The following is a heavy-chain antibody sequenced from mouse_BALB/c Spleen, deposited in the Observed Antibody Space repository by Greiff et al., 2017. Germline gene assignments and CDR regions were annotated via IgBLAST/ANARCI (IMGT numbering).Heavy chain of an antibody. D-gene: IGHD1-1*01. CDR1: GYTFTSYY. CDR2: INPSNGGT. V-gene: IGHV1S81*02. Sequence: VKLQESGAELVKPGASVKLSCKASGYTFTSYYMYWVKQRPGQGLEWIGEINPSNGGTNFNEKFKSKATLTVDKSSSTAYMQLSSLTSEDSAVYYCTRYYYGSIYAMDYWGQGTSVTVSS. CDR3: TRYYYGSIYAMDY. J-gene: IGHJ4*01.